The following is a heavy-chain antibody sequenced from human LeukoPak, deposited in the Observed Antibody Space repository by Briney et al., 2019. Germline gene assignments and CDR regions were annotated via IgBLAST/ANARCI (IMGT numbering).Heavy chain of an antibody. V-gene: IGHV3-23*01. Sequence: GSLRLSCAASGFTFSSYAMSWVRQAPGKGLEWVSAISGSGGSTYYADSVKGRFTISRDNSKNTLYLQMNSLRAEDTAVYYCAKDYYDFWSGYYYYFDYWGQGTLVTVSS. CDR3: AKDYYDFWSGYYYYFDY. D-gene: IGHD3-3*01. CDR1: GFTFSSYA. CDR2: ISGSGGST. J-gene: IGHJ4*02.